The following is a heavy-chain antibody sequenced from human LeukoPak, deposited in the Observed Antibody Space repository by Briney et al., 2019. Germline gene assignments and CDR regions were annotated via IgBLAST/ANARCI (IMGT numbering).Heavy chain of an antibody. D-gene: IGHD6-13*01. CDR1: GIIFSDYY. Sequence: GSLRLSCAASGIIFSDYYMSWIRQAPGKGLEWIGEISHSGSTNYNPSLKSRVTISVDTSKNQFSLKLSSVTAADTAVYYCARDSNGYSSSWGQGTLVTVSS. CDR2: ISHSGST. CDR3: ARDSNGYSSS. J-gene: IGHJ4*02. V-gene: IGHV4-34*01.